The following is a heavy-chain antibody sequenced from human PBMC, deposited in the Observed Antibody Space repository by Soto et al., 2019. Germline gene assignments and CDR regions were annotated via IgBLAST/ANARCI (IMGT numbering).Heavy chain of an antibody. J-gene: IGHJ3*02. CDR1: GFTFSSYG. D-gene: IGHD6-13*01. V-gene: IGHV3-33*01. Sequence: QVQLVESGGGVVQPGRSLRLSCAASGFTFSSYGMHWVRQAPGKGLEWVAVIWYDGSNKYYADSVKGRFTISRDNSKNTLYLQMNRLGAEDTAVYYCARDRDQSQYRSSWDDAFDIWGQGTMVTVSS. CDR3: ARDRDQSQYRSSWDDAFDI. CDR2: IWYDGSNK.